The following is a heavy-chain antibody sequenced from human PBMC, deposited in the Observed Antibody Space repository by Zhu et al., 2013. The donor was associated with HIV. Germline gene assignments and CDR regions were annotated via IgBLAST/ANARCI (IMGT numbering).Heavy chain of an antibody. CDR2: INPNSGVT. Sequence: QVQLVQSAAEVTKPGASVKVSCKASGYTFTGYFLHWVRQAPGQGLEWMGWINPNSGVTKYAQRSQGRVTMTRDTSISTAFMELSSLRSDDTAVYYCARCLIYDFWDYYYMDVWGKGTTVTVSS. CDR1: GYTFTGYF. V-gene: IGHV1-2*02. J-gene: IGHJ6*03. CDR3: ARCLIYDFWDYYYMDV. D-gene: IGHD3-3*01.